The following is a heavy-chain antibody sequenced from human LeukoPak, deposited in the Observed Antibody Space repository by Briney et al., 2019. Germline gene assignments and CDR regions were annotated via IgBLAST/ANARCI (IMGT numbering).Heavy chain of an antibody. CDR1: GGSFSGYY. V-gene: IGHV3-11*01. CDR3: ARMTYDTFDI. Sequence: PSETLSLTCAVYGGSFSGYYWSWIRQAPGKGLEWVSYISSSGGTIYYVDSVKGRFTISRDNAKNSLYLQMNSLRAEDTAVYYCARMTYDTFDIWGQGTMVTVSS. J-gene: IGHJ3*02. CDR2: ISSSGGTI.